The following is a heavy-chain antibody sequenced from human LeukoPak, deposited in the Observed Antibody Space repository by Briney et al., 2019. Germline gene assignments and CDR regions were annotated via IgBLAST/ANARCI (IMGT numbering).Heavy chain of an antibody. Sequence: GGSLRLSCTASGFSFSGSWMSWVRQLPGKGLDWLADMNPDGSTIVYVDSVKGRFTISRNNAKNSVYLQMDGLRAEDTAVYYCARDPLNGALDIWGQGTLVTVSS. CDR2: MNPDGSTI. CDR1: GFSFSGSW. CDR3: ARDPLNGALDI. J-gene: IGHJ3*02. V-gene: IGHV3-7*01.